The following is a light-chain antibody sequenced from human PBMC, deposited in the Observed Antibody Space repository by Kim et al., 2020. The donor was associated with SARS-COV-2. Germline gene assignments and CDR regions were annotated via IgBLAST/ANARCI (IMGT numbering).Light chain of an antibody. J-gene: IGLJ2*01. Sequence: VSPGQTASITCSGDKLGDKYACWYQQKPGQSPVLVIYQDSKRPSGIPGRFSGSNSGNTATLTISGTQAMDEADYYCQAWDSSILVVFGGGTQLTVL. CDR2: QDS. CDR3: QAWDSSILVV. V-gene: IGLV3-1*01. CDR1: KLGDKY.